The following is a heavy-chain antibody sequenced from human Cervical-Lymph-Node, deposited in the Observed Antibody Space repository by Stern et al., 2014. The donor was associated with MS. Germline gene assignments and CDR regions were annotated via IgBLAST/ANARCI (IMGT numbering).Heavy chain of an antibody. CDR2: ISADNGDT. Sequence: QVQLVQSGAEVKKPGASVKVSCKASGYFFTSYGISWVRQAPGQGLEWMGWISADNGDTNYAQNVQGRVHMTTDTSTNTAYMELSSLRSDDTALYYCARDSLIRTFGVEEGMDVWGQGTTVTVSS. CDR3: ARDSLIRTFGVEEGMDV. V-gene: IGHV1-18*01. CDR1: GYFFTSYG. D-gene: IGHD3-3*01. J-gene: IGHJ6*02.